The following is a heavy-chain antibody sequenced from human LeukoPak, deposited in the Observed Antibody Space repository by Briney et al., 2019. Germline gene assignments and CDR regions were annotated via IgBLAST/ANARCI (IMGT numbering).Heavy chain of an antibody. J-gene: IGHJ2*01. CDR3: ARPPSYISSWPFDL. CDR1: GFTFSDYY. Sequence: GGSLRLSCAASGFTFSDYYMSWIRQAPGKGLEWVAYISSSSSDTNYADCVKGLFTISRDHAKNSLCLEMNSERAEDTAVYYWARPPSYISSWPFDLWGRGTLVSVSS. D-gene: IGHD2-15*01. V-gene: IGHV3-11*06. CDR2: ISSSSSDT.